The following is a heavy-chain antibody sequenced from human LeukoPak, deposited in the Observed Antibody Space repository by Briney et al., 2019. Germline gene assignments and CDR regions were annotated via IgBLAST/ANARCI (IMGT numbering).Heavy chain of an antibody. Sequence: ASVKVSCKASGYTFTSYGISWVRQAPGQGLEWMGWISAYNGNTNYAQKLHGRVTMTTDTSTSTAYMEPRSQMTDVTAVYYCASRVYYYDSSGRDAFYIWGQGTMVTVSS. D-gene: IGHD3-22*01. CDR2: ISAYNGNT. V-gene: IGHV1-18*01. CDR1: GYTFTSYG. CDR3: ASRVYYYDSSGRDAFYI. J-gene: IGHJ3*02.